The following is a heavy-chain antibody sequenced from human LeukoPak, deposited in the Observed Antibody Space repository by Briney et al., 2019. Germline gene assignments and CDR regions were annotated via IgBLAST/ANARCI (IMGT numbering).Heavy chain of an antibody. V-gene: IGHV3-7*03. CDR3: ARDNGTPNYYYMDV. D-gene: IGHD2-8*01. CDR2: IKQDGSEK. J-gene: IGHJ6*03. Sequence: PGGSLRLSCAASGFTFSSYWMSWVRQAPGKGLDWVANIKQDGSEKYYVDSVKGRFTISRDNAKNSLYLQMNSLRAEDTALYYCARDNGTPNYYYMDVWGKGTTVTVSS. CDR1: GFTFSSYW.